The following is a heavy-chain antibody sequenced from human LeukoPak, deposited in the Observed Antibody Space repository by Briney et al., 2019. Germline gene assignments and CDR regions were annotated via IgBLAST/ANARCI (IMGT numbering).Heavy chain of an antibody. D-gene: IGHD5-12*01. V-gene: IGHV3-23*01. CDR2: IFPSGGEI. CDR3: AKGGGYEAQYYYYYLDV. J-gene: IGHJ6*03. CDR1: GFTFSSYA. Sequence: QTGGSLRLSCAASGFTFSSYAMSWVRQAPGKGLEWVSSIFPSGGEIHYADSVRGRFTISRDNSKSTLSLQMKSLRAEDTAVYYCAKGGGYEAQYYYYYLDVWGKGTTVTISS.